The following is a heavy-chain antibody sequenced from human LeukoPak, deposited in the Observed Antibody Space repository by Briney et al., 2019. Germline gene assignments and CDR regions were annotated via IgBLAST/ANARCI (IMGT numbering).Heavy chain of an antibody. J-gene: IGHJ5*02. D-gene: IGHD4-23*01. Sequence: ASVKVSCKASGYTFTGYYMHWVRQATGQGREWMGIINPSGGSTSYAQKFQGRVTMTRDMSTSTDYMELSSLRSEDTAVYYCARDNSVEDTAWWFDPWGQGTLVTVSS. CDR3: ARDNSVEDTAWWFDP. CDR1: GYTFTGYY. V-gene: IGHV1-46*01. CDR2: INPSGGST.